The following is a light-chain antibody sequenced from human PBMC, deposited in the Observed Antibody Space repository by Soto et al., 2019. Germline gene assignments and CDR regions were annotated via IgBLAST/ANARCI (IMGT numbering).Light chain of an antibody. CDR3: QQSYSVPGT. J-gene: IGKJ2*01. CDR1: QGISTY. V-gene: IGKV1-39*01. Sequence: DIQMTQSPSSLSASVGDRVTITCRPSQGISTYLNWYQQKPGTAPKLLIYAASYLQSGVPSRFTGSGSGTDFTLTISSLQPEDFATCYCQQSYSVPGTFGQGTKVDIK. CDR2: AAS.